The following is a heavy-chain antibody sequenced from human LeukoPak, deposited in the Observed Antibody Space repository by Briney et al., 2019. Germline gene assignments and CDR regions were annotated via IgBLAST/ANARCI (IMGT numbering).Heavy chain of an antibody. J-gene: IGHJ4*02. CDR3: ARDRPDTAMVLDY. D-gene: IGHD5-18*01. CDR2: ISSGGSTI. CDR1: TITFSNHE. V-gene: IGHV3-48*03. Sequence: PGGSLRLSCAASTITFSNHEINWVRQAPGKGLEWLSYISSGGSTIYYADSVKGRFTISRDNAKNSLYLEMNSLRVEDTAVYYCARDRPDTAMVLDYWGQGTLVTVSS.